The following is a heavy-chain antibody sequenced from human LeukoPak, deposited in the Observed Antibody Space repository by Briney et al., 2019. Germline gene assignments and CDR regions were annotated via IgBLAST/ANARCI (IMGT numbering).Heavy chain of an antibody. CDR2: IIPIFGIA. CDR1: GGTFSSYA. CDR3: ARVPALTHGGNRAYDY. D-gene: IGHD4-23*01. J-gene: IGHJ4*02. V-gene: IGHV1-69*13. Sequence: SVKVSCKASGGTFSSYAISWVRQAPGQGLEWMGGIIPIFGIANYAQKFQGRVTITADESTSTAYMELSSLRSEDTAVYYCARVPALTHGGNRAYDYWGQGTLVTVSS.